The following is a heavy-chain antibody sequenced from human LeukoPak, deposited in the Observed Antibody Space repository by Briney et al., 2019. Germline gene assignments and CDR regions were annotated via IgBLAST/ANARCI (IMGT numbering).Heavy chain of an antibody. V-gene: IGHV1-2*02. CDR3: ARDIVVVPAASGGDAFDI. CDR2: INPKSGDT. J-gene: IGHJ3*02. D-gene: IGHD2-2*01. Sequence: GASVKVSCKASGYTFTGYYMHWVRQAPGQGLEWMGWINPKSGDTNYAQKFQGRVTMTRDTSISTAYMELSRLRSDDTAVYYCARDIVVVPAASGGDAFDIWGQGTMVTVSS. CDR1: GYTFTGYY.